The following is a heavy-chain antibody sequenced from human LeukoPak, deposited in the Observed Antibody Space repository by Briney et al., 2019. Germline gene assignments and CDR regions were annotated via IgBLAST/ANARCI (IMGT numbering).Heavy chain of an antibody. D-gene: IGHD3-10*01. Sequence: TLSLTCTVSGGSISSYYWSWIRQPPGKAREWLARIEWDDDKYYSTSLKTRLTISKDTSKKQVVLTMTNMDPVDTATYYCARTIKPSYYYGSGNYAYWGQGTLVTVSS. V-gene: IGHV2-70*11. CDR2: IEWDDDK. CDR3: ARTIKPSYYYGSGNYAY. CDR1: GGSISSYYW. J-gene: IGHJ4*02.